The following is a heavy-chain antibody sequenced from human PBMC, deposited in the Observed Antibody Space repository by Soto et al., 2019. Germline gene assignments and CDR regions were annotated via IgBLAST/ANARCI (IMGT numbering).Heavy chain of an antibody. CDR2: ISAYDGHT. Sequence: ASVKVSCKASGYTFINYGIAWVRQAPGQGLQWMGWISAYDGHTDYAQNFQGRVTMTTDTATSTVYLELRSLRSDDTAVYYCARDSGYFAAWGQGTLVTVSS. D-gene: IGHD1-26*01. CDR1: GYTFINYG. CDR3: ARDSGYFAA. J-gene: IGHJ4*02. V-gene: IGHV1-18*01.